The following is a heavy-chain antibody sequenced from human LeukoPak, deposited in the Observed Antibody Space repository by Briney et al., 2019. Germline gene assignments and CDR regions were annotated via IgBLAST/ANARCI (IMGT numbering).Heavy chain of an antibody. J-gene: IGHJ4*02. Sequence: GGSLRLSCAASGFTFDDYAMHWVRHAPGKGLEWVSGISWNSGSIGYADSVKGRFTISRDNAKNSLYLQMNSLRAEDTAVYYCARGVWNDEGLDSWGQGTLVIVSS. CDR2: ISWNSGSI. D-gene: IGHD1-1*01. V-gene: IGHV3-9*01. CDR1: GFTFDDYA. CDR3: ARGVWNDEGLDS.